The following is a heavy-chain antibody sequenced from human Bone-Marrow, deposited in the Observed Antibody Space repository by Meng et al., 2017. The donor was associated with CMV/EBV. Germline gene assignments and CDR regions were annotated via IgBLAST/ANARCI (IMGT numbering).Heavy chain of an antibody. CDR3: ARGLYADIVATPFDY. V-gene: IGHV1-69*12. CDR1: GGTFSSYA. CDR2: IIPIFGTA. Sequence: QVQLVQAGVEGKKPGSSVKVSCKASGGTFSSYAISWVRQAPGQGLEWMGGIIPIFGTANYAQKFQGRVTITADESTSTAYMELSSLRSEDTAVYYCARGLYADIVATPFDYWGQGTLVTVSS. J-gene: IGHJ4*02. D-gene: IGHD5-12*01.